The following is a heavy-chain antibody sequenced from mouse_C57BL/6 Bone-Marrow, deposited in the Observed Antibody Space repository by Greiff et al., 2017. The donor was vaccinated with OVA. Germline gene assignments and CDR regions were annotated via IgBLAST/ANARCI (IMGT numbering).Heavy chain of an antibody. CDR1: GYTFTDYN. CDR3: ARRTFYDYDWFAY. V-gene: IGHV1-22*01. CDR2: INPNNGGT. Sequence: EVHLVESGPELVKPGASVKMSCKASGYTFTDYNMHWVKQSHGKSLEWIGYINPNNGGTSYNQKFKGKATLTVNKSSSTAYMELRSLTSEDSAVYYCARRTFYDYDWFAYWGQGTLVTVSA. D-gene: IGHD2-4*01. J-gene: IGHJ3*01.